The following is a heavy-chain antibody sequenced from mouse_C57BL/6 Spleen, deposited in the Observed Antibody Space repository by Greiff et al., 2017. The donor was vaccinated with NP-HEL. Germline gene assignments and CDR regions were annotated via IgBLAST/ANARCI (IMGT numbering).Heavy chain of an antibody. CDR3: AREGFTTVVARYFDY. Sequence: EVKLQQSGPGLVKPSQSLSLTCSVTGYSITSGYYWNWIRQFPGNKLEWMGYISYDGSNNYNPSLTNRISITRDTSKNQFFLKLNSVTTEDTATYDCAREGFTTVVARYFDYWGQGTTLTVSS. D-gene: IGHD1-1*01. V-gene: IGHV3-6*01. CDR2: ISYDGSN. CDR1: GYSITSGYY. J-gene: IGHJ2*01.